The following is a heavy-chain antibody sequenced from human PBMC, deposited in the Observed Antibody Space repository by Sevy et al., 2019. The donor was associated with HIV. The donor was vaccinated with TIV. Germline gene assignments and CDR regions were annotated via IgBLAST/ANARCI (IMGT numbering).Heavy chain of an antibody. V-gene: IGHV3-30-3*01. Sequence: GGSLRLSCAASGFTFSSYAMHWVRQAPGKGLEWVAVISYVGSNKYYADSVKGRFTISRDNSKNTLYLQMNSLRAEDTAVYYCARDTYQLSDRSWADYWGQGTLVTVSS. D-gene: IGHD2-2*01. J-gene: IGHJ4*02. CDR1: GFTFSSYA. CDR2: ISYVGSNK. CDR3: ARDTYQLSDRSWADY.